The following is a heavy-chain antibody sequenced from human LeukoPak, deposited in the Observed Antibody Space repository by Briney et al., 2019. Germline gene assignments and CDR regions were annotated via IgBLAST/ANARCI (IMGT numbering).Heavy chain of an antibody. Sequence: SQTLSLTCAISGDSVSSNSAAWNWIRQSPSRGLEWLGRTYYRSKWYNDYAVSVKSRITINPDTSKNQFSLQLNSVTPEDTAVYYCASVLLWFGELSRAFGIWGQGTMVTVSS. CDR2: TYYRSKWYN. J-gene: IGHJ3*02. D-gene: IGHD3-10*01. CDR1: GDSVSSNSAA. CDR3: ASVLLWFGELSRAFGI. V-gene: IGHV6-1*01.